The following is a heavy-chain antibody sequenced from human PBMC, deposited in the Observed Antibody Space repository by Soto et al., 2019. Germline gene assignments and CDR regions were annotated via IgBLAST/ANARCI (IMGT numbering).Heavy chain of an antibody. D-gene: IGHD2-8*01. CDR3: ARASFGVYARSPYIWFDP. CDR2: TYYRSKWYN. CDR1: GDSVSSNSAA. V-gene: IGHV6-1*01. Sequence: SQTLSLTCAISGDSVSSNSAAWNWIRQSPSRGLEWLGRTYYRSKWYNDYAVSVKSRITINPDTSKNQFSLQLNSVTPEDTAVYYCARASFGVYARSPYIWFDPWGQGTLVTVS. J-gene: IGHJ5*02.